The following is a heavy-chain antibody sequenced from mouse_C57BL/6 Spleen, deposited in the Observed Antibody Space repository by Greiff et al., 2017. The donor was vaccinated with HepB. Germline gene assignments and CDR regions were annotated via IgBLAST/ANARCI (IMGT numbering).Heavy chain of an antibody. CDR1: GYTFTDYN. V-gene: IGHV1-18*01. Sequence: EVQLQQSGPELVKPGASVKIPCKASGYTFTDYNMDWVKQSHGKSLEWIGDINPNNGGTIYNQKFKGKATLTVDKSSSTAYMELRSLTSEDTAVYYCARMVTPQGWFAYWGQGTLVTVSA. D-gene: IGHD2-2*01. CDR3: ARMVTPQGWFAY. CDR2: INPNNGGT. J-gene: IGHJ3*01.